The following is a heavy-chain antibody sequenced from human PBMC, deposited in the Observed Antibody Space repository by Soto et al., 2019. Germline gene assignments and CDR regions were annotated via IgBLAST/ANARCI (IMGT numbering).Heavy chain of an antibody. CDR1: GGSISSSSYY. CDR3: ARSMTTVVTLDY. D-gene: IGHD4-17*01. V-gene: IGHV4-39*01. CDR2: IYYSGST. J-gene: IGHJ4*02. Sequence: QLQLQESGPGLVKPSETLSLTCTVSGGSISSSSYYWGWIRQPPGKGLEWIGSIYYSGSTYYNPSLKSRVTISVDTSKHQFSLTLSSVTAADTAVYYCARSMTTVVTLDYWGQGTLVTVSS.